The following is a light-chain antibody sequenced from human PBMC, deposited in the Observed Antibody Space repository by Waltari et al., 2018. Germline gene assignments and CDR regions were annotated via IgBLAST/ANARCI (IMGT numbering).Light chain of an antibody. CDR1: QSISTW. CDR3: QQYNNYLQT. V-gene: IGKV1-5*03. Sequence: DIQMTQSPSTLSASVRDRVTITCRSSQSISTWFAWYQQKPGKAPELLIYQASTLESGVPSRFSGSGSGTEFTLTISSLQPDDFATYYCQQYNNYLQTFGQGTKVEVK. CDR2: QAS. J-gene: IGKJ1*01.